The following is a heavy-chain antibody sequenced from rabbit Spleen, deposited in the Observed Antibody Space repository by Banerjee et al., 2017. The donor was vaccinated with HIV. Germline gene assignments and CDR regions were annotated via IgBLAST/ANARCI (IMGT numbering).Heavy chain of an antibody. Sequence: QEQLVESGGGLVQPEGSLTLTCKASGVSFSDKDVMSWVRQARGKGLEWIACINIVTGKSVYASWAKGRFPMSRASSTTVFLQMTSLTAADTATYFCARDLVAVIGWNFNLWGPGTLVTVS. CDR3: ARDLVAVIGWNFNL. J-gene: IGHJ4*01. CDR2: INIVTGKS. CDR1: GVSFSDKDV. D-gene: IGHD4-2*01. V-gene: IGHV1S45*01.